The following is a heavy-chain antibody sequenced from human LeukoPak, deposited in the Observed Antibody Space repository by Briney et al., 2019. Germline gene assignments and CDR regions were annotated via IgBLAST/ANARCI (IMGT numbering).Heavy chain of an antibody. CDR3: ARQAFGISSRFDWLLFTPDY. J-gene: IGHJ4*02. V-gene: IGHV3-9*03. CDR1: GFTFDDYA. D-gene: IGHD3-9*01. CDR2: ISWNSGSI. Sequence: GGSLRLSCAASGFTFDDYAMHWVRHAPGKGLEWVSGISWNSGSIGYADSVKGRFTISRDNAKNSLYLQMNSLRAEDMAVYYCARQAFGISSRFDWLLFTPDYWGQGTLVTVSS.